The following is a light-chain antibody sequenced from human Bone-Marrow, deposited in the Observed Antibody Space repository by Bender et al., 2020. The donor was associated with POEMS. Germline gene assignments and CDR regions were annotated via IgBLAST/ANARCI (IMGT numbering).Light chain of an antibody. CDR2: EVF. J-gene: IGLJ2*01. Sequence: QSALTQPASVSGSPGQSITISCTGASSDFGTYNFVSWYQHHPGKAPKLMIYEVFKRPSGVSNRFSGSKSGNTASLTISGLQAEDETDYYCCSYVDGGTHVVFGGGTKLTVL. V-gene: IGLV2-23*02. CDR3: CSYVDGGTHVV. CDR1: SSDFGTYNF.